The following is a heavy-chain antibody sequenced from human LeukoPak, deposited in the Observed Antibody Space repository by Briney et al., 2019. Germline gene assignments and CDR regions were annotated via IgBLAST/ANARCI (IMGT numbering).Heavy chain of an antibody. D-gene: IGHD3-10*01. CDR3: ARDSSSGSDV. Sequence: SETLSLTCAVSGGSISSGRYSWSWIRQPPGKGLEWIGYIYHSGSTYYNPSLKSRVTISVDRSKNQFSLKLSSVTAADTAVYYCARDSSSGSDVWGQGATVTVSS. CDR2: IYHSGST. J-gene: IGHJ6*02. V-gene: IGHV4-30-2*01. CDR1: GGSISSGRYS.